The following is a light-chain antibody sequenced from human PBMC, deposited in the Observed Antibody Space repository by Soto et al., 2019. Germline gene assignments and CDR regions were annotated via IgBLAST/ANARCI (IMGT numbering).Light chain of an antibody. J-gene: IGLJ2*01. CDR3: TSYTSSNTVV. CDR1: SSDVGGYDY. CDR2: EVS. Sequence: QSVLTQPASVSGSPGQSITISCTGTSSDVGGYDYVSWYQQHPGKAPKLMIYEVSNRPSGVSSRFSGSKSGNTASLTISGLQADDEADYYCTSYTSSNTVVFGGGTKVTVL. V-gene: IGLV2-14*01.